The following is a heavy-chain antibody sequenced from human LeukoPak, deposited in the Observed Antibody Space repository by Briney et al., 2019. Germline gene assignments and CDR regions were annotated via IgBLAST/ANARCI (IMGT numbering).Heavy chain of an antibody. D-gene: IGHD4-23*01. CDR1: GYSISSSNW. CDR3: ARSVDGGNSPFDY. CDR2: IYYSGST. J-gene: IGHJ4*02. Sequence: SETRSLTCAVSGYSISSSNWCGWIRQPPGKGLEWIGYIYYSGSTYYNPSLKSRVTMSVDTSKNQFSLKLSSVTAVDTAVYYCARSVDGGNSPFDYWGQGTLVTVSS. V-gene: IGHV4-28*01.